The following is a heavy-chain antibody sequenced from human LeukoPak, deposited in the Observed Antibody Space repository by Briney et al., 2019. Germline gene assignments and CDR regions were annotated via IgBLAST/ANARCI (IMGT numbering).Heavy chain of an antibody. CDR1: GFTFSSYA. J-gene: IGHJ4*02. CDR3: AKDCSGGSCLDY. Sequence: GASLRLSCAASGFTFSSYAMSWVRQAPGKGLEWVSAISGSGGSTYYADSVKGRFTISRDNSKNTLYLQMNSLRAEDTAVYYYAKDCSGGSCLDYWGQGTLVTVSS. D-gene: IGHD2-15*01. CDR2: ISGSGGST. V-gene: IGHV3-23*01.